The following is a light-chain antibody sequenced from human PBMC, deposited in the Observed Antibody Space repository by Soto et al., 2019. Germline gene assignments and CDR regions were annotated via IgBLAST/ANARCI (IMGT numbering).Light chain of an antibody. V-gene: IGLV2-14*01. J-gene: IGLJ1*01. Sequence: QSALTQPASVSGSPGQSITISCTGTSSDVGGYNYGSWYQQYPGKAPKLMIYDVSNRPSGVSNRFSGSKSGNTASLTISGLQAEEEADYYCTPYTTPSSFVFGTGTKVTVL. CDR2: DVS. CDR3: TPYTTPSSFV. CDR1: SSDVGGYNY.